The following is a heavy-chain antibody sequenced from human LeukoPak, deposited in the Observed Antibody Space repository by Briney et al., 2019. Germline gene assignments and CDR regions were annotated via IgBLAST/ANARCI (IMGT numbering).Heavy chain of an antibody. CDR1: GGSISSYY. CDR3: ARAATVAAYRELDY. V-gene: IGHV4-59*01. D-gene: IGHD2-15*01. J-gene: IGHJ4*02. Sequence: KPSETLSLTCTDSGGSISSYYWSWIRQPPGKGLEWIGYIYYSGSTNYNPSLKSRVTISVDTSKNQFSLKLRSVTAADTAVYFCARAATVAAYRELDYWGQGTLVTVSS. CDR2: IYYSGST.